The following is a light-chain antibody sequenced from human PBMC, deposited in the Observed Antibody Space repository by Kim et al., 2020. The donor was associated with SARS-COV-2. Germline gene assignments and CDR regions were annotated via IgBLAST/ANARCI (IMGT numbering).Light chain of an antibody. J-gene: IGLJ3*02. Sequence: TCTLSSGYSNYKVDWYQQRPGKGPRFVMRVGTGGIVGSKGDGIPDRFSVLGSGLNRYLTIKNIQEEDESDYHCGADHGSGSNFVSVFGGGTKVTV. V-gene: IGLV9-49*01. CDR3: GADHGSGSNFVSV. CDR2: VGTGGIVG. CDR1: SGYSNYK.